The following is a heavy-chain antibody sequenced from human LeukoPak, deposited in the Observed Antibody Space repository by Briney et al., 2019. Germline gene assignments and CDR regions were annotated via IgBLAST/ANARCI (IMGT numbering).Heavy chain of an antibody. Sequence: PGGSLRLSCAASGFTFSSYWMSWVRQAPGKGLDWVANIKQDGSEKYYVDSVKGRFTISRDNAKNSLYLQMNSLRAEDTAVYYCARGVVAVAGTWYFDYWGQGTLVTVSS. D-gene: IGHD6-19*01. CDR2: IKQDGSEK. V-gene: IGHV3-7*01. CDR3: ARGVVAVAGTWYFDY. J-gene: IGHJ4*02. CDR1: GFTFSSYW.